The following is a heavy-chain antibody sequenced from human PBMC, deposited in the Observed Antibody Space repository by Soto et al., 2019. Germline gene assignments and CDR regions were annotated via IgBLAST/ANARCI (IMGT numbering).Heavy chain of an antibody. D-gene: IGHD3-10*01. V-gene: IGHV3-33*01. J-gene: IGHJ4*02. CDR2: IWYDGSNK. CDR3: ARKHGSGSYPLDY. CDR1: GFTFSSCV. Sequence: EGSLRLSCAASGFTFSSCVMHWVRQAPGKGLEWVAVIWYDGSNKYYADSVKGRFTISRDNSKNTLYLQMNSLRAEDTAVYYCARKHGSGSYPLDYWGQGTLVTVSS.